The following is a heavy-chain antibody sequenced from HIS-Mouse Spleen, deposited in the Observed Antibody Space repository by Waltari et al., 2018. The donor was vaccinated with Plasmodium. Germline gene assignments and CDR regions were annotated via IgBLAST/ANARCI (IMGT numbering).Heavy chain of an antibody. Sequence: QVQLQQWGAGLLKPSETLSLTCAVDGGSFSGYSCSWIRQPPGKGLEWIGEINHRGSTNYNPSLKSRVTISVDTSKNQFSLKLSSVTAADTAVYYCARGLRGHYWYFDLWGRGTLVTVSS. V-gene: IGHV4-34*01. CDR1: GGSFSGYS. CDR2: INHRGST. D-gene: IGHD3-10*01. CDR3: ARGLRGHYWYFDL. J-gene: IGHJ2*01.